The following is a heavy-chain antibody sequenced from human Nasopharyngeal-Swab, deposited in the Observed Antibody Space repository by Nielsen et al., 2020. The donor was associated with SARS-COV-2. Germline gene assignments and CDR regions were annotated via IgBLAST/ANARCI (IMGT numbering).Heavy chain of an antibody. D-gene: IGHD3-22*01. CDR2: INYRGST. Sequence: GSLRLSCTVSGGSISSSTYYWGWIRQPPGKGLEWIGSINYRGSTYHNPSLKSRVTISVDTSKNNFSLKLNSVTAADTAVYYCARRSYYSDASAYFFDYWGRGTLVTVSP. J-gene: IGHJ4*01. CDR3: ARRSYYSDASAYFFDY. CDR1: GGSISSSTYY. V-gene: IGHV4-39*02.